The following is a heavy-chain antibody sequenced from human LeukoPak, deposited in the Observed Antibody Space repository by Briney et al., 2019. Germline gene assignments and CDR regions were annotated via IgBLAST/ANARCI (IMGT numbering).Heavy chain of an antibody. CDR2: VHDNGNT. CDR3: VRDTGNFEIDY. J-gene: IGHJ4*02. D-gene: IGHD1-26*01. Sequence: SETLSLTCAVYGGSFSGYYWGWVRQSPGKGLDWIGSVHDNGNTYYNPSLNNRVTISADTSMNQFSLRLSPVTAADTAVYFCVRDTGNFEIDYWGQGTLVTVSS. V-gene: IGHV4-34*01. CDR1: GGSFSGYY.